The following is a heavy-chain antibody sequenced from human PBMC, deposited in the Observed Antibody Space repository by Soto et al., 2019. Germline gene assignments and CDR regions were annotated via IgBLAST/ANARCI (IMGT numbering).Heavy chain of an antibody. CDR3: ASYQVTASTEYVQN. CDR1: GGSISIYY. J-gene: IGHJ1*01. Sequence: SXTLSLTCHVSGGSISIYYFICIRQSPGKGLEWIGYIYYSGSTNYNPSLKSRVTISVDTSKNQFSLKLRSVTAADTAVYYCASYQVTASTEYVQNWGQGTLVTVSS. V-gene: IGHV4-59*01. D-gene: IGHD2-21*02. CDR2: IYYSGST.